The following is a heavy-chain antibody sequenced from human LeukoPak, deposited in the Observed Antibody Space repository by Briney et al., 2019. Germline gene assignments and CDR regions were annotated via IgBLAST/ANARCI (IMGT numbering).Heavy chain of an antibody. CDR2: ISGRGSRT. Sequence: GGSLRLSCEASGFTFSSYAMSWVRQAPGKGLEWVSAISGRGSRTYYTDSVKGPFNLSRHNSKKPLYLQMNSLRAADPPIYFFAKDQSSREWLLFVSYFDLWGRGTPVTVSS. CDR3: AKDQSSREWLLFVSYFDL. CDR1: GFTFSSYA. V-gene: IGHV3-23*01. D-gene: IGHD3-3*01. J-gene: IGHJ2*01.